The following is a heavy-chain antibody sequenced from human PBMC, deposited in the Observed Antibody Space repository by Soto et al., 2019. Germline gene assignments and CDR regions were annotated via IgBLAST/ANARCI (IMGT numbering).Heavy chain of an antibody. CDR2: IDPSDSYT. D-gene: IGHD5-18*01. Sequence: RGESLKISCKGSGYSFTSYWISWVRQMPGKGLEWMGRIDPSDSYTNYSPSFQGHVTISADKSISTAYLQWSSLKASDTAVYYCARDRPLQLWTAFDIWGQGTMVTVSS. CDR1: GYSFTSYW. CDR3: ARDRPLQLWTAFDI. V-gene: IGHV5-10-1*01. J-gene: IGHJ3*02.